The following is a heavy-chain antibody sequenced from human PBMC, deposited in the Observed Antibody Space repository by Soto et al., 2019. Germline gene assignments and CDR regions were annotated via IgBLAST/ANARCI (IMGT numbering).Heavy chain of an antibody. D-gene: IGHD3-10*01. Sequence: LRLSCAASGFPFSSTDMTWVRQAPGKGLDWVSTIDGSGGTTYYADSVKGRFTISRDNSMNTVYLQMNSLRADDTALYYCAKNSGWFNTWGQGALVTVS. J-gene: IGHJ5*02. CDR2: IDGSGGTT. V-gene: IGHV3-23*01. CDR3: AKNSGWFNT. CDR1: GFPFSSTD.